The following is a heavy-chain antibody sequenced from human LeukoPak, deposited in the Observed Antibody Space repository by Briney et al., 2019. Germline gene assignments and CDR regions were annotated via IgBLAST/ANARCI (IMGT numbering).Heavy chain of an antibody. CDR2: INTNTGNP. CDR1: GYTLTELS. D-gene: IGHD3-22*01. Sequence: ASVKVSCKVSGYTLTELSMHWVRQAPGQGLEWMGWINTNTGNPTYAQGLTGRFVFSLDTSVSTAYLQISSLKAEDTAVYYCGSRSGDSSGYYPLDYWGQGTLVTVSS. V-gene: IGHV7-4-1*02. J-gene: IGHJ4*02. CDR3: GSRSGDSSGYYPLDY.